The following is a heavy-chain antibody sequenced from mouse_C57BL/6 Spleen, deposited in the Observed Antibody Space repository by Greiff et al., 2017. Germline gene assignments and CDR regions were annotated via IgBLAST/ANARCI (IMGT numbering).Heavy chain of an antibody. D-gene: IGHD1-1*01. J-gene: IGHJ1*03. CDR2: IYPGSGST. CDR1: GYTFTSYW. V-gene: IGHV1-55*01. CDR3: ARAGYGSSYWYFDV. Sequence: QVHVKQPGAELVKPGASVKMSCKASGYTFTSYWITWVKQRPGQGLEWIGDIYPGSGSTNYNEKFKSKATLTVDTSSSTAYMQLSSLTSEDSAVYDCARAGYGSSYWYFDVWGTGTTVTVSS.